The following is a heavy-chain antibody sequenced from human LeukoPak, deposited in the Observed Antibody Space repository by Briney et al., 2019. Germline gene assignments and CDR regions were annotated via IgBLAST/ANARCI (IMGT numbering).Heavy chain of an antibody. J-gene: IGHJ4*02. CDR3: AKDFDVRGVTAMD. V-gene: IGHV3-7*01. CDR2: INQGGSEK. Sequence: GGSLRLSCAASGFTFSSYWMGWVRQAPEKGLEWVANINQGGSEKYYVDSVRGRFTISRDNAKNSLYLQMNSLRADDTAVYYCAKDFDVRGVTAMDWGQGTLVTVSS. CDR1: GFTFSSYW. D-gene: IGHD3-10*02.